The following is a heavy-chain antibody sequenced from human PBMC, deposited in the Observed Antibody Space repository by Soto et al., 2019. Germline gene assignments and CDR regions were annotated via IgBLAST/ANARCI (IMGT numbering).Heavy chain of an antibody. V-gene: IGHV3-11*04. CDR2: ITESGHAA. D-gene: IGHD5-12*01. J-gene: IGHJ4*02. CDR1: GFTFSDYY. CDR3: ARAIRGYGAYGGY. Sequence: GSLRLSCAASGFTFSDYYMSWIRQTPGKGLEWLSYITESGHAAEYADSVRGRFTISRDNNKNSLYLQMNSLRVDDTGVYYCARAIRGYGAYGGYLGQGTLVTVSS.